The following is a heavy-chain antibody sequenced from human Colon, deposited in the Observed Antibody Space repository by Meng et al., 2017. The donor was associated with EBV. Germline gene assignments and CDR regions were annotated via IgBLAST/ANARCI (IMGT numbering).Heavy chain of an antibody. CDR1: GYTFTRHA. V-gene: IGHV7-4-1*02. D-gene: IGHD1-14*01. Sequence: QGLWVQSGSELKKPWASVKVSCKASGYTFTRHAINWVRQAPGQGLEWMGWMNTKTGNPTYAQGFTGRFVFSLDTSVSTAYLQISSLKAEDTAMYYCARDDNGAPDYWGQGTLVTVSS. J-gene: IGHJ4*02. CDR2: MNTKTGNP. CDR3: ARDDNGAPDY.